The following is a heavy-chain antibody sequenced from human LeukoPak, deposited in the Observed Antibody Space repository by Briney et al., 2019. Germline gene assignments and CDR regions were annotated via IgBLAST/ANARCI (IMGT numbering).Heavy chain of an antibody. CDR1: GGSMSPYH. V-gene: IGHV4-59*08. Sequence: PSETLSLTCTVSGGSMSPYHWGWIRQPPGKGLEWTGYIYYSGSTNYNPSLNSRVTISVDTSKNQFSLRLSSVTAADTAIYYCARAVSGPFDYSGQGTLVTVSS. CDR3: ARAVSGPFDY. J-gene: IGHJ4*02. D-gene: IGHD6-19*01. CDR2: IYYSGST.